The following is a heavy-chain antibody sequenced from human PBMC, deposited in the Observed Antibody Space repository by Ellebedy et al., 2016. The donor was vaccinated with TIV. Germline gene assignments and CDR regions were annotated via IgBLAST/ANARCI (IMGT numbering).Heavy chain of an antibody. Sequence: AASVKVSCKASGFTFTSSAMQWVRQARGQRLEWIGWIVVGSGNTNYAQKFQERVTITRDMSTSTAYMELSSLRSEDTAVYYCARGISGNSPFDYWGQGTLVTVSS. V-gene: IGHV1-58*02. CDR1: GFTFTSSA. J-gene: IGHJ4*02. CDR3: ARGISGNSPFDY. CDR2: IVVGSGNT. D-gene: IGHD1-14*01.